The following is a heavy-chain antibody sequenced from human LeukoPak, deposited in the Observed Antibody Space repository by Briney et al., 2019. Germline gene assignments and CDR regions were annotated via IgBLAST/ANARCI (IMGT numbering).Heavy chain of an antibody. V-gene: IGHV1-2*02. CDR1: GYTFTGYY. Sequence: ASVKVSCKASGYTFTGYYMHWVRQAPGQGLEWMGWINPNSGGTNYAQKFQGRVTMTRDTSISTAYMELSRLRSDDTAVYYCARVRMTIVPGAYYYGMDVWGQGTTVTVSS. D-gene: IGHD6-6*01. CDR2: INPNSGGT. J-gene: IGHJ6*02. CDR3: ARVRMTIVPGAYYYGMDV.